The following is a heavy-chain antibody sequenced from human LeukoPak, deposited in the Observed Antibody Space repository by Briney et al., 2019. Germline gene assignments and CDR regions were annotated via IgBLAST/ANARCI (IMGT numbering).Heavy chain of an antibody. Sequence: SETLSLTCTVSGGSISSYYWSWIRQPPGKGLEWIGYIYYSGSTNYNPSLKSRVTISVDTSKNQFSLKLSSVTAADTAVYYCAREAVTRVFDYWGQGTLVTVSS. CDR1: GGSISSYY. CDR3: AREAVTRVFDY. D-gene: IGHD4-17*01. J-gene: IGHJ4*02. V-gene: IGHV4-59*01. CDR2: IYYSGST.